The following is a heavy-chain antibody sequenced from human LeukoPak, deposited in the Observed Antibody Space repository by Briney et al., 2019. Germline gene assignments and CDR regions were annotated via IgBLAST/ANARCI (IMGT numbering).Heavy chain of an antibody. CDR1: GFTFSSYA. CDR3: ARSYIVVVPAVMRY. D-gene: IGHD2-2*01. Sequence: GGSLRLSCAASGFTFSSYAMHWVRQAPGKGLEWVAVISYDGSNKYYADSVKGRFTISRDNSKNTLYLQMNSLRAEDTAVYYCARSYIVVVPAVMRYWGQGTLVTVSS. CDR2: ISYDGSNK. J-gene: IGHJ4*02. V-gene: IGHV3-30-3*01.